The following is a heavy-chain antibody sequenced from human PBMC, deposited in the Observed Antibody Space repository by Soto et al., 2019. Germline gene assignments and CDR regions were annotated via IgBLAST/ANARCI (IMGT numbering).Heavy chain of an antibody. D-gene: IGHD7-27*01. CDR3: ARDEDWGLHYFGY. V-gene: IGHV3-23*01. CDR2: IIGGGGST. Sequence: GGSLRLSCAASGFTFSSYAVSWVRQAPGKGLEWVSAIIGGGGSTYYADSVKGRFTISRDNSKNTLYLQMNSLRAEDTAVYYCARDEDWGLHYFGYWGLGTLVTVSS. CDR1: GFTFSSYA. J-gene: IGHJ4*02.